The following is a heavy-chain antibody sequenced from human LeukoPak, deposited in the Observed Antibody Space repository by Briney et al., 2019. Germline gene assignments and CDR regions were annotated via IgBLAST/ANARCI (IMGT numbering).Heavy chain of an antibody. CDR1: GFSFSTYA. Sequence: GGSLRLSCAAFGFSFSTYAMTWVRQAPGKGLEWVSVIYSGGSTYYADSVKGRFTISRDNSKNTLYLQMNSLRAEDTAVYYCAKERVAAADHFDYWGQGTLVTVSS. J-gene: IGHJ4*02. V-gene: IGHV3-23*03. CDR3: AKERVAAADHFDY. CDR2: IYSGGST. D-gene: IGHD6-13*01.